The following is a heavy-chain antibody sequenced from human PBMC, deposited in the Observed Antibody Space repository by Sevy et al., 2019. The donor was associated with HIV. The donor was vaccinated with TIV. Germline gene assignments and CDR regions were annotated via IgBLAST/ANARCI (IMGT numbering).Heavy chain of an antibody. CDR1: GGSISRSSYD. J-gene: IGHJ4*02. CDR2: IYYSGST. Sequence: SETLSLTCIVSGGSISRSSYDWGWIRQPPGKGLEWIGSIYYSGSTYYNPSLKGRVTISVDTSKNQFSLIVNSVTAADTAVYYCARHGGLVDRDFDYWGQGTLVTVSS. D-gene: IGHD3-10*01. V-gene: IGHV4-39*01. CDR3: ARHGGLVDRDFDY.